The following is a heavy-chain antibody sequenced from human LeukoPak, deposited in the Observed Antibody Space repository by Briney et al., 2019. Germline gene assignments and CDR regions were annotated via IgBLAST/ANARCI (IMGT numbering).Heavy chain of an antibody. V-gene: IGHV4-39*01. CDR3: ARRRGDGDYRPES. CDR2: MYYSENT. J-gene: IGHJ5*02. Sequence: SETLSLTCSVSGGSISSNKYYWGWIRQPPGRGPEWIGSMYYSENTYYNPSLKSRVTISVDTSKNQLSLTLTSVTAADTSVYYCARRRGDGDYRPESWGQGTLVTVSS. D-gene: IGHD4-17*01. CDR1: GGSISSNKYY.